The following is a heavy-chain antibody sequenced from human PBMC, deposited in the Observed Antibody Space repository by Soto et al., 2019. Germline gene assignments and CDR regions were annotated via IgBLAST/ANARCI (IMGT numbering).Heavy chain of an antibody. J-gene: IGHJ6*03. CDR3: ARELRYFDWSSARDYYSYYMDF. Sequence: GASVKVSCKASGGTFRNYAISWVRQAPGQGLEWMGGIIPMIGNANYAQKFQGRVTMTADASTSTAFMELRSLRSDDTAAYYCARELRYFDWSSARDYYSYYMDFWGKGTTVTVSS. CDR2: IIPMIGNA. V-gene: IGHV1-69*13. D-gene: IGHD3-9*01. CDR1: GGTFRNYA.